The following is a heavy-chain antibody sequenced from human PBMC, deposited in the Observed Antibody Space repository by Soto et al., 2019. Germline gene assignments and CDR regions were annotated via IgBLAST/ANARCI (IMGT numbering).Heavy chain of an antibody. CDR1: GFTFSDYY. Sequence: QVQLVESGGGLVRPGGSLRLSCAASGFTFSDYYMTWIRQAPGKGLEWVSYITGSSDYTNYADSVQGRFTISRDNVKNSLYLQMNSLRAEDTAVYYCAREYYYGMDVWGQGTTVTVSS. CDR3: AREYYYGMDV. CDR2: ITGSSDYT. J-gene: IGHJ6*02. V-gene: IGHV3-11*05.